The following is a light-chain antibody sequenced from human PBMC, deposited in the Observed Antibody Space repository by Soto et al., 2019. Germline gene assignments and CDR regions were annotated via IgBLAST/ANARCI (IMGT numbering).Light chain of an antibody. CDR2: GAS. CDR3: QQHGSSPMYT. J-gene: IGKJ2*01. CDR1: QRVSSTH. Sequence: EIVLTQSPGTLSLSPGERGTLSCRASQRVSSTHLAWYQQKPGQAPRLLIYGASSRATGIPDRFSGSGSGTGFTLTISRLEPEDFAMSCCQQHGSSPMYTFGQWTKQEIK. V-gene: IGKV3-20*01.